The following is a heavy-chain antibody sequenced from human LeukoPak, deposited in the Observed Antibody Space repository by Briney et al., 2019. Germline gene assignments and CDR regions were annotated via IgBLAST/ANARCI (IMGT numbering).Heavy chain of an antibody. D-gene: IGHD6-25*01. CDR2: ISSSGSTI. CDR3: ARDLAAPDPSDY. J-gene: IGHJ4*02. V-gene: IGHV3-11*01. Sequence: PGGSLRLSCAASGFTFSDYYMSWIRQAPGKGLEWVSYISSSGSTIYYADSVKGRFTISRDNVKNSLYLQMNSLRAEDTAVYYCARDLAAPDPSDYWGQGTLVTVSS. CDR1: GFTFSDYY.